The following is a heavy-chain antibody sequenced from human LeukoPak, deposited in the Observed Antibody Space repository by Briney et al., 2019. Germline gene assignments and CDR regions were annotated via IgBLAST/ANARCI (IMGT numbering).Heavy chain of an antibody. J-gene: IGHJ4*02. Sequence: PSETLSLTCTVSGGSISSGGYYWSWIRQHPGKGLEWIGYIYYSGSTYYNPPLKSRVTISVDTSKNQFSLKLSSVTAADTAVYYCAREAYCSGGSCYPHFDYWGQGTLVTVSS. CDR1: GGSISSGGYY. CDR2: IYYSGST. CDR3: AREAYCSGGSCYPHFDY. D-gene: IGHD2-15*01. V-gene: IGHV4-31*03.